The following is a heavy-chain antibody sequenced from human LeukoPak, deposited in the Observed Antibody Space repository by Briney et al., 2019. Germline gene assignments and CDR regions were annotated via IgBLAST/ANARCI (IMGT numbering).Heavy chain of an antibody. Sequence: PGGSLRLSCAASGFTFSSYSMNWVRQAPGKGLEWVSAISGSGGSTYYADSVKGRFTISRDNSKNTLYLQMNSLRAEDTAVYYCAKDDDILTGYYPDWGQGTLVTVSS. CDR1: GFTFSSYS. D-gene: IGHD3-9*01. CDR2: ISGSGGST. V-gene: IGHV3-23*01. CDR3: AKDDDILTGYYPD. J-gene: IGHJ4*02.